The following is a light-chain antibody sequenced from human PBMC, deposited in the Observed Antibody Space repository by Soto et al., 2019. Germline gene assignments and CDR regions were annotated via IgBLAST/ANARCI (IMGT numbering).Light chain of an antibody. V-gene: IGKV3-15*01. Sequence: EIVMTQSPATLSVSPGKSATLSCWASQSVTGDLAWYQQQPGQAPRLFIYRASMRATGIPARFSGSGSGTEFTLTISSLQSEDFAVYYCQQYEKWPWTFGQGTKVDIK. CDR1: QSVTGD. CDR3: QQYEKWPWT. CDR2: RAS. J-gene: IGKJ1*01.